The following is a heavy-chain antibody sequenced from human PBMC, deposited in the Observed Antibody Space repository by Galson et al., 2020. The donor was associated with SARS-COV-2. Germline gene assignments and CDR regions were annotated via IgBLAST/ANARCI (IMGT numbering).Heavy chain of an antibody. J-gene: IGHJ4*02. Sequence: KIGESLKISCAASGFTFSSYSMNWVRQAPGKGLEWVSSISSSSSYIYYADSVKGRFTISRDNAKNSLYLQMNSLRAEDTAVYYCARAYGQSMATPPFDYWGQGTLVTVSS. CDR3: ARAYGQSMATPPFDY. CDR2: ISSSSSYI. D-gene: IGHD5-12*01. V-gene: IGHV3-21*01. CDR1: GFTFSSYS.